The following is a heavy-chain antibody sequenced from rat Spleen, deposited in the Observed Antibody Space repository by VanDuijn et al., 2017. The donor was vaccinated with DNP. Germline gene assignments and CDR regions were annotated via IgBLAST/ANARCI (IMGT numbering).Heavy chain of an antibody. J-gene: IGHJ2*01. V-gene: IGHV5-25*01. D-gene: IGHD1-11*01. CDR1: GFTFSNYY. Sequence: EVQLVESGGGLVQPGRSLKLSCAASGFTFSNYYMAWVRQAPKKGLEWVATISTSGSRTYYPDSVKGRFTISRDNAKSSLYLQMNSLKSEDTATYYCARLGGGFDYWGQGVMVTVSS. CDR2: ISTSGSRT. CDR3: ARLGGGFDY.